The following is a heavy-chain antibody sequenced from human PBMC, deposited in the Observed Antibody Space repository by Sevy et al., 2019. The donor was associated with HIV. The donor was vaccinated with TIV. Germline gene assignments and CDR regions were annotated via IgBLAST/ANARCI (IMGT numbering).Heavy chain of an antibody. V-gene: IGHV3-48*02. CDR3: ARRFNIVGATHFDY. Sequence: GGSLRLSCAASGFTFSSYTMNWVRQAPGKGLEWVSYISSSSSTIYYADSVKGRFTSSRDNAKNSLYLQMNSLRDEDTAVYFCARRFNIVGATHFDYWGQGTLVTVSS. CDR2: ISSSSSTI. D-gene: IGHD1-26*01. CDR1: GFTFSSYT. J-gene: IGHJ4*02.